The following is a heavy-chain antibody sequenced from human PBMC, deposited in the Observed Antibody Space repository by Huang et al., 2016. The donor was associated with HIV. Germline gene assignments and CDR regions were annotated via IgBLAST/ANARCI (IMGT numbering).Heavy chain of an antibody. CDR2: INHAGVT. V-gene: IGHV4-34*02. Sequence: QVQLEQWGAGLLKPSETMSLTCAFYGGSFSGYFWNWIRQSPGKVLEWSGQINHAGVTDYNPSLKSRATISVDTSKNQFSLKVTSVTAADTAIYYCAREIMISFGGPFDSWGHGNLVTVSS. CDR3: AREIMISFGGPFDS. CDR1: GGSFSGYF. J-gene: IGHJ5*01. D-gene: IGHD3-16*01.